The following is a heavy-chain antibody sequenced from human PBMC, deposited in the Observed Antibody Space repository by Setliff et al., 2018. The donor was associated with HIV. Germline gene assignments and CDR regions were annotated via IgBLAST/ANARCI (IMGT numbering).Heavy chain of an antibody. CDR1: GFMFGVDW. D-gene: IGHD3-22*01. CDR2: VTPDGGDK. Sequence: GGSLRLSCAASGFMFGVDWMSWVRQTPGKGLEWVASVTPDGGDKYYANSMRGRFTISRDNGKNAVYLQMTNLDPVDTATYYCAHTQNYYDSSGYFFDYLGQGTLVTVSS. J-gene: IGHJ4*02. V-gene: IGHV3-7*03. CDR3: AHTQNYYDSSGYFFDY.